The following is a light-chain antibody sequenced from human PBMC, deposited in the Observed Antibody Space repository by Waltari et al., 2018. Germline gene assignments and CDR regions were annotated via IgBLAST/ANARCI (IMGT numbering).Light chain of an antibody. V-gene: IGKV3-20*01. Sequence: IVLTQSPGTRSLSTGARVTLSCRASHSVGRSLAWYQQRPGQAPRLLIYDAFTRATGVADRFSGSGSGTDFSLTISRLDPEDFAVYYCQMYVRLPVTFGQGTKVEIK. CDR2: DAF. J-gene: IGKJ1*01. CDR3: QMYVRLPVT. CDR1: HSVGRS.